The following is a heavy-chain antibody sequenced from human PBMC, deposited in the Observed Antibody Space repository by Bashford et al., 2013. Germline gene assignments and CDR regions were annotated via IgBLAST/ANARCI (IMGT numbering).Heavy chain of an antibody. D-gene: IGHD1-1*01. CDR3: ARGYADFDY. J-gene: IGHJ4*02. CDR1: GASLTFYY. V-gene: IGHV4-59*01. Sequence: SETLSLTCRVSGASLTFYYWSWIRQSPGKGLEWIGSVYYTGDTNYNPSLESRVAMSADTSREQFSLKLTSVTAADTAVYFCARGYADFDYWGQGALVTVSS. CDR2: VYYTGDT.